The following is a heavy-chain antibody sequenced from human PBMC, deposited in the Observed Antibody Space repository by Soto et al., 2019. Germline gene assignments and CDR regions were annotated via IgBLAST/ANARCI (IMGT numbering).Heavy chain of an antibody. Sequence: PSETLSLTCAVYGGSFSGYYWSWIRQPPGKGLEWIGEINHSGSTNYNPSLKSRVTISVDTSKNQFSLKLSSVTAADTAVYYCARVRKLELRWYGMDVWGQGTTVTVSS. J-gene: IGHJ6*02. V-gene: IGHV4-34*01. CDR2: INHSGST. CDR3: ARVRKLELRWYGMDV. CDR1: GGSFSGYY. D-gene: IGHD1-7*01.